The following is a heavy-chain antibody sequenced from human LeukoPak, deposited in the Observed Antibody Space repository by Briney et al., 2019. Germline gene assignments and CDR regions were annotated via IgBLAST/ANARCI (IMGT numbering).Heavy chain of an antibody. CDR1: GGSISNTNW. J-gene: IGHJ4*02. CDR3: AREGGPYRPLDY. Sequence: PSEALSLTCGVSGGSISNTNWWTWFRQPPGKGLEWIGEVNRQGSTNYNPSLKSRVAISVDKSENHISLKLTSVTAADTAVYYCAREGGPYRPLDYSGQGTLVTVAS. CDR2: VNRQGST. V-gene: IGHV4-4*02.